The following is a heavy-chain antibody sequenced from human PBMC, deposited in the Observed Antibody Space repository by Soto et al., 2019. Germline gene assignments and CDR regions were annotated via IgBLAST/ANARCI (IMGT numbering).Heavy chain of an antibody. CDR2: IYYRGNA. CDR1: DDSINSDKYY. V-gene: IGHV4-39*01. CDR3: ARGRERRWPRPPVNWFDP. D-gene: IGHD2-15*01. J-gene: IGHJ5*02. Sequence: SETLSLTCSVSDDSINSDKYYWGWIRQPPGKGLEWIGNIYYRGNAYYNPSLKTRVTISVDTSKNQFSLKLSSVTAADTAVYYCARGRERRWPRPPVNWFDPWGQGTLVTVSS.